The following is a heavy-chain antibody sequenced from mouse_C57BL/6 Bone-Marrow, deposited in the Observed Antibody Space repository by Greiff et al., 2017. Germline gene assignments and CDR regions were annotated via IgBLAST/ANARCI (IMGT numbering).Heavy chain of an antibody. V-gene: IGHV1-59*01. D-gene: IGHD6-2*01. CDR1: GYTFTSYW. J-gene: IGHJ3*01. Sequence: QVHVKQPGAELVRPGTSVKLSCKASGYTFTSYWMHWVKQRPGQGLEWIGVIDPSDSYTNYNQKFKGKATLTVDTSSSTAYMQLSSLTSEDSAVYYCARSLPYWGQGTLVTVSA. CDR3: ARSLPY. CDR2: IDPSDSYT.